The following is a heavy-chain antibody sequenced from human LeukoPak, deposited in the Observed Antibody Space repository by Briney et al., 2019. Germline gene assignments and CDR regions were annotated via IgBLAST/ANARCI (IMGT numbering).Heavy chain of an antibody. V-gene: IGHV1-2*02. D-gene: IGHD3-10*01. Sequence: GASVKVSCKASGYTFTGYYMHWVRQAPGQGLEWMGWINPNSGGTNYAQKFQGRVTMTRDTSISTAYMELSSLRSEDTAVYYCARDLGPYYYGSGSYYDNWFDPWGQGTLVTVSS. CDR1: GYTFTGYY. CDR2: INPNSGGT. CDR3: ARDLGPYYYGSGSYYDNWFDP. J-gene: IGHJ5*02.